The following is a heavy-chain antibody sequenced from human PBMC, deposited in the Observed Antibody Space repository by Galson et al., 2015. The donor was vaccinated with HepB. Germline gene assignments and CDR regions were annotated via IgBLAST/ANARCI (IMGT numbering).Heavy chain of an antibody. J-gene: IGHJ5*02. D-gene: IGHD5-18*01. Sequence: SVKVSCKGSGVTFGTYTISWVRQAPGQGLEWMGRITPILDQATYAQTFQGRVNITADMSTSTVYMELNILTSDDTAVYYCARDAYSDGWYGGYWFDPWGQGTLVIVSS. CDR3: ARDAYSDGWYGGYWFDP. V-gene: IGHV1-69*08. CDR2: ITPILDQA. CDR1: GVTFGTYT.